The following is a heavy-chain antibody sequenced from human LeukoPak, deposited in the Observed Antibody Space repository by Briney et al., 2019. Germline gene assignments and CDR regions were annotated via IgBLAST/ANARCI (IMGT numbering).Heavy chain of an antibody. D-gene: IGHD1-26*01. V-gene: IGHV3-33*01. CDR1: GFTFDTYA. CDR2: ASFDGNNK. J-gene: IGHJ4*02. Sequence: PGTSLRLSCAASGFTFDTYAMHWVRHAPGKGLEWVALASFDGNNKYYVDSVKGRFTISRDNSNNMVYLQMNSLRAEDTAVYYCARFGGNSGSHGCWGQGTLVTVSS. CDR3: ARFGGNSGSHGC.